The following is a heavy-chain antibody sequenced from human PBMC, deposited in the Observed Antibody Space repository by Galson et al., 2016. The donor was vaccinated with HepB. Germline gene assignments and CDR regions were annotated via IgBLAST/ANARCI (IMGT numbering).Heavy chain of an antibody. CDR2: VSRSGDTT. CDR3: VKYRWGTAWPEFDF. J-gene: IGHJ4*02. Sequence: SLRLSCAASGFTFSNYDMHWVRQAPGKGLEWVSGVSRSGDTTYYADSVKGRLTIPRDNSKDTLFLQLNSLRVGDTARYYCVKYRWGTAWPEFDFWGQGTLVAVSS. V-gene: IGHV3-23*01. D-gene: IGHD7-27*01. CDR1: GFTFSNYD.